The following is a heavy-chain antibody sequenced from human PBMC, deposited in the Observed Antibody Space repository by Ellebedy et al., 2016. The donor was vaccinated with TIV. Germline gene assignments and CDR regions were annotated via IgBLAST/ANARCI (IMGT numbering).Heavy chain of an antibody. V-gene: IGHV1-24*01. J-gene: IGHJ4*02. CDR2: FDPEDGET. D-gene: IGHD6-6*01. Sequence: ASVKVSCKVSGYTLTELSMHWVRQAPGKGLEWMGGFDPEDGETIYAQKFQGRVTITADESTSTAYMELSSLRSEDTAVYYCATSSSSEGGFDYWGQGTLVTVSS. CDR3: ATSSSSEGGFDY. CDR1: GYTLTELS.